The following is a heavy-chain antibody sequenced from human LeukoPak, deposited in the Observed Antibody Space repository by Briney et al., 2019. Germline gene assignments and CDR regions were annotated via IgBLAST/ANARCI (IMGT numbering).Heavy chain of an antibody. CDR2: INHSGST. J-gene: IGHJ3*02. CDR1: GGSFSGYY. V-gene: IGHV4-34*01. D-gene: IGHD1-14*01. Sequence: SETLSLTCAVYGGSFSGYYWSWIRQPPGKGLEWIGEINHSGSTNYNPSLKSRVTISVDTSKNQFSLKLSSVTAADTAVYYCARVAISRNDAFDIWGQGTMVTVSS. CDR3: ARVAISRNDAFDI.